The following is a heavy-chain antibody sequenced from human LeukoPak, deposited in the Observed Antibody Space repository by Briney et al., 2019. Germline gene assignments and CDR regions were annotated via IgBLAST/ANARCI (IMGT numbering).Heavy chain of an antibody. CDR3: ARVHCSSTSCSIGDY. CDR2: ISAYNGNT. D-gene: IGHD2-2*01. Sequence: ASVKVSCKASGYTFTIYGISWVRQAPGQGLEWMGWISAYNGNTNYAQKLQGRVTMTTDKSTSTAYVELRSLRSDNTAVYYCARVHCSSTSCSIGDYWGQGTLVTVS. J-gene: IGHJ4*02. V-gene: IGHV1-18*01. CDR1: GYTFTIYG.